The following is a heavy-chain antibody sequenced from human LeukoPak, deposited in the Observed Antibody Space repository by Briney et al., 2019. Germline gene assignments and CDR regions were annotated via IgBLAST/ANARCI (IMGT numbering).Heavy chain of an antibody. CDR3: ARVEKYTSSGPTDP. CDR1: GGSISSSSYY. D-gene: IGHD6-13*01. Sequence: SETLSLTCIVSGGSISSSSYYWGWLRQPPGKGLEWIGNIYYSRSTYYNSSLKSRVTISVATSKNQFSLKLSSVTAADTAVYYCARVEKYTSSGPTDPWGQGTLVTVSS. CDR2: IYYSRST. J-gene: IGHJ5*02. V-gene: IGHV4-39*07.